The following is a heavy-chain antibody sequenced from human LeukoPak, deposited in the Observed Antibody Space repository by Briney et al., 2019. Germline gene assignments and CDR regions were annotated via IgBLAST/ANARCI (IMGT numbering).Heavy chain of an antibody. D-gene: IGHD2-2*01. CDR2: IIPIFGTA. CDR1: GGTFSSYA. Sequence: SVKVSCKASGGTFSSYAISWVRQAPGQGLEWMGGIIPIFGTANYAQKFQGRVTITTDESTSTAYMELSSLRSEDTAVYYCASHGGSTRVANWFDPWGQGTLVTVSS. CDR3: ASHGGSTRVANWFDP. J-gene: IGHJ5*02. V-gene: IGHV1-69*05.